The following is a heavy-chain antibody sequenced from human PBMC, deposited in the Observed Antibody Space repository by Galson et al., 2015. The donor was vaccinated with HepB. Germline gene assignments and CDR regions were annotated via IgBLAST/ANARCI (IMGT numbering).Heavy chain of an antibody. J-gene: IGHJ4*02. D-gene: IGHD3-22*01. CDR2: INPSGGST. V-gene: IGHV1-46*03. Sequence: SVKVSCKASGGTFSSYAISWVRQAPGQGLEWMGIINPSGGSTSYAQKFQGRVTMTRDTSTSTVYMELSSLRSEDTAVYYCARDPRSGYYYDYWGQGTLVTVSS. CDR3: ARDPRSGYYYDY. CDR1: GGTFSSYA.